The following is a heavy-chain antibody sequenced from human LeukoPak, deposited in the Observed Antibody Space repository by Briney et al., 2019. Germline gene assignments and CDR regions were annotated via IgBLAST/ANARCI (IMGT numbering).Heavy chain of an antibody. CDR3: WRGSRAIQLGGVY. CDR1: GFTFRYSY. Sequence: KPGGSLRLSCGASGFTFRYSYMSWIPQAPAKGLEWVSYISSSSSDTNYADSVKGRFTISRDNAKNSLYLQVNCLRAEDTAVYYCWRGSRAIQLGGVYWGQGTLVTVSS. CDR2: ISSSSSDT. V-gene: IGHV3-11*06. J-gene: IGHJ4*02. D-gene: IGHD6-6*01.